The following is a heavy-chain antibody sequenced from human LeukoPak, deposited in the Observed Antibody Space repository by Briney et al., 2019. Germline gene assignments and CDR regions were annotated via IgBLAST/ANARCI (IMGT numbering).Heavy chain of an antibody. J-gene: IGHJ3*02. D-gene: IGHD5-18*01. CDR2: IYYSGST. CDR1: GGSISSSDYY. CDR3: AREDTRDAFDI. V-gene: IGHV4-39*07. Sequence: SETLSLTCTVSGGSISSSDYYWGWIRQPPGKGLEWIGSIYYSGSTNYNPSLKSRVTISLDTSKKQFSLKLSSVTAADTAVYYCAREDTRDAFDIWGQGTMVTVSS.